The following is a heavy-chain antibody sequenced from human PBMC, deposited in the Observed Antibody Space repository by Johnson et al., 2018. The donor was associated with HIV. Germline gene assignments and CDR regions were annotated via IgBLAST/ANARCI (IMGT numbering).Heavy chain of an antibody. Sequence: QVQLVESGGGLVQPGGSLRLSCVASGFTFSSYWMSWVRQAPGKGLEWVAVIWYDGTNRYYGDSVKGRFTISRDNSKNTVYLQMNSLRAEDTAVYYCASILVVAAQEADAFDIWGQGTMVTVSS. D-gene: IGHD2-15*01. CDR3: ASILVVAAQEADAFDI. CDR2: IWYDGTNR. V-gene: IGHV3-33*08. J-gene: IGHJ3*02. CDR1: GFTFSSYW.